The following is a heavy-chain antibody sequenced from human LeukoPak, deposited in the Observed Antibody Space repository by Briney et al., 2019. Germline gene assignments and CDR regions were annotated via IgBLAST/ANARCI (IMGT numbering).Heavy chain of an antibody. Sequence: PSETLSLTCTVSGGSMSGYFWSWIRQPPGKGLEWIGYIYYSGSTNYNPSLKSRVTISVDTSKNQFSLKLSSVTAADTAVYYCARAGYYCSGGSCYSGTYYYYGMDVWGQGTTVTVSS. CDR1: GGSMSGYF. CDR3: ARAGYYCSGGSCYSGTYYYYGMDV. V-gene: IGHV4-59*01. CDR2: IYYSGST. D-gene: IGHD2-15*01. J-gene: IGHJ6*02.